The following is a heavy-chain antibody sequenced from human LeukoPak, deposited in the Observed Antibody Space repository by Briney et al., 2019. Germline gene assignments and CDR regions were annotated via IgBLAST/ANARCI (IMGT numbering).Heavy chain of an antibody. Sequence: SETLSLTRAVYGWSFNDYYWNWVRQPPGKGLEWIGEINARGDTNYNPSLKSRVTISVDSSKNQFSLTLTSMIAADTAIYYCARGQVPAARGYNWFDPWGQGTLVTVSS. D-gene: IGHD2-2*01. J-gene: IGHJ5*02. CDR1: GWSFNDYY. CDR3: ARGQVPAARGYNWFDP. CDR2: INARGDT. V-gene: IGHV4-34*01.